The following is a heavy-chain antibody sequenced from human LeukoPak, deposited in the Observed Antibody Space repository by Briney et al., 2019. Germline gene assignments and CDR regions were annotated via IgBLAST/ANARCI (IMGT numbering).Heavy chain of an antibody. D-gene: IGHD3-10*01. CDR2: IYYTGSA. Sequence: SETLSLTCSVSGASISGFYWTWIRQPPGEGLEWIGYIYYTGSADYNASLKSRLTISLDTSKNRFSLKLNSVTAADTAVYYCARDHSYYFGSQTSTLDVWGQGTAVTVSS. CDR1: GASISGFY. J-gene: IGHJ6*02. V-gene: IGHV4-59*12. CDR3: ARDHSYYFGSQTSTLDV.